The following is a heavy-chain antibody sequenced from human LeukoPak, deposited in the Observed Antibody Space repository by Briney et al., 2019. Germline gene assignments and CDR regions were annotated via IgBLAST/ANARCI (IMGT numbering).Heavy chain of an antibody. CDR2: ISDSGGIT. V-gene: IGHV3-23*01. Sequence: GGSLRLSCAASGFTFRTFAMNWVRQGPRKGLEWVAVISDSGGITYYADSLKGRFTISRDNSKNTLYLQMNSLRAEDTAVHYCAKDIVPNYGSTFDFWGQGTMVTVSS. D-gene: IGHD1-7*01. CDR1: GFTFRTFA. CDR3: AKDIVPNYGSTFDF. J-gene: IGHJ3*01.